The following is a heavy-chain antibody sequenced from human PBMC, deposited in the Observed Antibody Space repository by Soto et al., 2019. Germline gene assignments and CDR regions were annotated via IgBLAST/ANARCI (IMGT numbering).Heavy chain of an antibody. D-gene: IGHD6-13*01. Sequence: EVQLVESGGGLVQPEGSLRLSCAASGFTFSDHYMDWVRQAPGKGLEWVGRIKNKANSYTTEYAAPVKGRFIISRDDSKLSVFLQTNRLKTDDTAVYYCTRMRLGSSPSSDYLGEGILVTVSS. CDR3: TRMRLGSSPSSDY. J-gene: IGHJ4*02. CDR2: IKNKANSYTT. CDR1: GFTFSDHY. V-gene: IGHV3-72*01.